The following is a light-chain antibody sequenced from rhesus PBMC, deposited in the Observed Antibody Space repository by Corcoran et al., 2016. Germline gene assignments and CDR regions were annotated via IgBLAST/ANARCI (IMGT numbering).Light chain of an antibody. CDR3: QQHDSDPYS. Sequence: DIQMTQSPSSLSASVGDTVTITCRASQGIKHHLAWYQQKPGKVPKPLSYYASNLESGVPSRFSGGGSGTDFTLTISSLQPEDFGTDYCQQHDSDPYSFGQGTKVESK. CDR2: YAS. J-gene: IGKJ2*01. CDR1: QGIKHH. V-gene: IGKV1S14*01.